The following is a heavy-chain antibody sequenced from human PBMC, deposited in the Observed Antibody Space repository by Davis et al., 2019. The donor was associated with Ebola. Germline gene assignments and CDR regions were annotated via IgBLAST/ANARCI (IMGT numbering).Heavy chain of an antibody. D-gene: IGHD1-26*01. CDR2: ISAYNGNT. V-gene: IGHV1-18*01. J-gene: IGHJ5*01. CDR1: SYTFTSYA. CDR3: AREAGATTRIYDS. Sequence: ALVKVSCKASSYTFTSYAISWVRQAPGQGLEWMGWISAYNGNTNYAQKLQGRVTMTTDTSRSTAYMELRSLRSDDTAVYYCAREAGATTRIYDSWGQGTLVTVSS.